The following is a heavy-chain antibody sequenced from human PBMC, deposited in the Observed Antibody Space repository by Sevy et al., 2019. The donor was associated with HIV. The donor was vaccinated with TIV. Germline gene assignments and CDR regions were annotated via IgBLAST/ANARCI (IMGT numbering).Heavy chain of an antibody. CDR3: ARGQWEHPF. CDR1: GGSLSGYY. V-gene: IGHV4-34*01. CDR2: IMPSGIT. J-gene: IGHJ4*02. D-gene: IGHD1-26*01. Sequence: SETLSLTCAVYGGSLSGYYWSWIRQPPGKGLEWIGEIMPSGITNYNPSLKSRVSISIEKSKNQFSLKVNSVTAADTAIYYCARGQWEHPFWGQGTQVTVSS.